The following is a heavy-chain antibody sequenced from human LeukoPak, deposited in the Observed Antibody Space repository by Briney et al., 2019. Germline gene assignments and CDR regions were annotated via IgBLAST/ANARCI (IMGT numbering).Heavy chain of an antibody. CDR3: ARAYYYASGSYYDWFDP. V-gene: IGHV4-4*07. Sequence: SETLSLTCTVSGGSISSYYWSWIRQPAGKGLEWIGRIYTSGSTNYNPSLKSRVTISVDTSKNRFSLKLSSVTAADTAVYYCARAYYYASGSYYDWFDPWGQGTLVTVSS. CDR2: IYTSGST. J-gene: IGHJ5*02. D-gene: IGHD3-10*01. CDR1: GGSISSYY.